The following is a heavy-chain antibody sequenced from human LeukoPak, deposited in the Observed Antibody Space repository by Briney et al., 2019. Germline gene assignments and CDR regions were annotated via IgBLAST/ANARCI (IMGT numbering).Heavy chain of an antibody. CDR1: GYTFTSYA. D-gene: IGHD2-21*02. CDR3: ARDIVVVTANGREDDAFDI. CDR2: INAGNGNT. V-gene: IGHV1-3*01. Sequence: ASVKVSCKASGYTFTSYAMHWVRQAPGQRLEWMGWINAGNGNTKYSQKFQGRVTITRDTSASTAYMELSSLGSEDTAVYYCARDIVVVTANGREDDAFDIWGQGTMVTVSS. J-gene: IGHJ3*02.